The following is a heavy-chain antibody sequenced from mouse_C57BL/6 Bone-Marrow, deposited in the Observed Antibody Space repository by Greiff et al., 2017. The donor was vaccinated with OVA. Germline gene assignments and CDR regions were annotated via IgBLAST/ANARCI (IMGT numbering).Heavy chain of an antibody. CDR3: ARSIDYDVGFAY. CDR2: INPNYGTT. D-gene: IGHD2-4*01. V-gene: IGHV1-39*01. CDR1: GYSFTDYN. J-gene: IGHJ3*01. Sequence: EVKLMESGPELVKPGASVKISCKASGYSFTDYNMNWVKQSNGKSLEWIGVINPNYGTTSYNQKFKGKATLTVDQSSSTAYMQLNSLTSEGSAVYYCARSIDYDVGFAYWGQGTLVTVSA.